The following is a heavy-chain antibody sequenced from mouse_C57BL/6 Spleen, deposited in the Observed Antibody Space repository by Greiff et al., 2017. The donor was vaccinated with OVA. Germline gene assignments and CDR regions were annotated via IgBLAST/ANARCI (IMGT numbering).Heavy chain of an antibody. D-gene: IGHD2-5*01. CDR1: GYTFTSYW. V-gene: IGHV1-64*01. J-gene: IGHJ2*01. CDR3: ARYYSNYDVYFDY. CDR2: IHPNSGST. Sequence: VQLQQPGAELVKPGASVKLSCKASGYTFTSYWMHWVKQRPGQGLEWIGMIHPNSGSTNYNEKFKSKATLTVDKSSSTAYMQLSSLTSEDSAVYYCARYYSNYDVYFDYWGQGTTLTVSS.